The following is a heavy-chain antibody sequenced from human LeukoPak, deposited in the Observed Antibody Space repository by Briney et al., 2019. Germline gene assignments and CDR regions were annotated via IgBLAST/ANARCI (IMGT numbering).Heavy chain of an antibody. J-gene: IGHJ1*01. CDR3: AKRYYYDSSGYSFQH. CDR1: GFTFSSYA. D-gene: IGHD3-22*01. CDR2: ISGSGGST. V-gene: IGHV3-23*01. Sequence: GGSLRLSCAASGFTFSSYAMSWVRQAPGKGLEWVSAISGSGGSTYYADSVKGRFTISRDNSKNTLHLQMNSLRAEDTAVYYCAKRYYYDSSGYSFQHWGQGTLVTVSS.